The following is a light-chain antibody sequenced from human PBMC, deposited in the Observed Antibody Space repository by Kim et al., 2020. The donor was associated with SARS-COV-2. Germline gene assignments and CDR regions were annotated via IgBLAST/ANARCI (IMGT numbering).Light chain of an antibody. CDR1: SSNIGINV. Sequence: RFNISFAGRSSNIGINVVYWYQQLPGTAPKLLFYSTSQRPSGVPDRFSGSKSGTSASLAISGLRSEDEADYYCAAWDDSLSGPVFGGGTKLTVL. J-gene: IGLJ2*01. CDR3: AAWDDSLSGPV. V-gene: IGLV1-47*01. CDR2: STS.